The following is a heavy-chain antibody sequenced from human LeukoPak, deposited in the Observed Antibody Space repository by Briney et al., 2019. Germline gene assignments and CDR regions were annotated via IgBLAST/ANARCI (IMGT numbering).Heavy chain of an antibody. CDR3: ARGALNYYYYGMDV. Sequence: GGSLRLSCAASGFTFDDYGMSWVRQAPGKALEWVSGINWTGGSTGYADSVKGRFTISRDNAKNSLYLQMNSLRAEDTALYHCARGALNYYYYGMDVWGQGTTVTVSS. CDR2: INWTGGST. V-gene: IGHV3-20*01. CDR1: GFTFDDYG. J-gene: IGHJ6*02.